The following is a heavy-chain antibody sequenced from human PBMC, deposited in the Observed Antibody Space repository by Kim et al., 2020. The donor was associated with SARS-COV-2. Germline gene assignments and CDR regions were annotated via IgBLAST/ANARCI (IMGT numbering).Heavy chain of an antibody. V-gene: IGHV7-4-1*02. D-gene: IGHD3-3*01. CDR1: GYTFTSYA. J-gene: IGHJ5*02. Sequence: ASVKVSCKASGYTFTSYAMNWVRQAPGQGLEWMGWINTNTGNPTYAQGFTGRFVFSFDTSVSTAYLQISSLKAEDTAVYYCARDLPQDYDFRVGPWGQGTLVTVSS. CDR3: ARDLPQDYDFRVGP. CDR2: INTNTGNP.